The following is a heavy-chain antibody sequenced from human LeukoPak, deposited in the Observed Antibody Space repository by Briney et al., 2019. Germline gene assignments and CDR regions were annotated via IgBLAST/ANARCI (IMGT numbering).Heavy chain of an antibody. D-gene: IGHD5-18*01. V-gene: IGHV1-24*01. CDR3: ARDQLGSYGLGY. Sequence: ASVKVSCKVSGYTLTELSMHWVRQAPGKGLEWMGGFDPEDGETIYAQKFQGRVTMTRDTSTSTVYMELSSLRSEDTAVYYCARDQLGSYGLGYWGQGTLVTVSS. CDR2: FDPEDGET. CDR1: GYTLTELS. J-gene: IGHJ4*02.